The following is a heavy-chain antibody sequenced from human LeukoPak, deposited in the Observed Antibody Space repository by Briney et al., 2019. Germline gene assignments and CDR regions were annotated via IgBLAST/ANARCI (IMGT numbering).Heavy chain of an antibody. J-gene: IGHJ4*02. D-gene: IGHD2-2*01. CDR3: ARDPGPQLKGYFDY. V-gene: IGHV4-61*01. CDR2: IYYSGST. CDR1: GGSISSSSYY. Sequence: SETLSLTCTVSGGSISSSSYYWSWIRQPPGKGLEWIGYIYYSGSTNYNPSLKSRVTISVGTSKNQFSLKLSSVTAADTAVYYCARDPGPQLKGYFDYWGQGTLVTVSS.